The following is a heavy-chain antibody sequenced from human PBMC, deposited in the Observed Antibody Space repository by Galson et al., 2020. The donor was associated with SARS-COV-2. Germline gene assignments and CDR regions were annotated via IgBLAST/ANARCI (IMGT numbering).Heavy chain of an antibody. CDR1: GYTFTSYA. CDR2: INAGNGNT. J-gene: IGHJ1*01. V-gene: IGHV1-3*01. Sequence: RQDGSVQVSSQASGYTFTSYAMHWARQATGQRLEWMGWINAGNGNTKYSQKFQGRVTITRDKSASTAYMELSSLRSEDTAVYYCARERERYYYDFWSGYPGDFQHWGQGTLVTVSS. CDR3: ARERERYYYDFWSGYPGDFQH. D-gene: IGHD3-3*01.